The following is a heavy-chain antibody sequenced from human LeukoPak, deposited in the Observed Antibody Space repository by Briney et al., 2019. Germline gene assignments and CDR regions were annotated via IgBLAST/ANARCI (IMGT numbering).Heavy chain of an antibody. Sequence: GGSLRLSCAASGFTFSNSAMNWVRQAPGKGLEWVANIKQDGTEKYYVDSLKGRFTISRDNAKNSLYLQMNSLRAEDTAVYYCARLNTVTTINPFDYWGQGTLVTVSS. V-gene: IGHV3-7*01. CDR1: GFTFSNSA. CDR2: IKQDGTEK. CDR3: ARLNTVTTINPFDY. J-gene: IGHJ4*02. D-gene: IGHD4-11*01.